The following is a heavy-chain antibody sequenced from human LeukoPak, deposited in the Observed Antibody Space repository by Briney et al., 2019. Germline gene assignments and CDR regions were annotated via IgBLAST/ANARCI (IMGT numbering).Heavy chain of an antibody. V-gene: IGHV1-69*13. CDR2: IIPIFGTA. Sequence: ASVKVSCKASGGTFSSYAISWVRQAPGQGLEWMGGIIPIFGTANYAQKFQGRVTITADESTGTAYMELSSLRSEDTAVYYCARGVPSRVGAAFDIWGQGTMVTVSS. J-gene: IGHJ3*02. CDR1: GGTFSSYA. CDR3: ARGVPSRVGAAFDI. D-gene: IGHD1-26*01.